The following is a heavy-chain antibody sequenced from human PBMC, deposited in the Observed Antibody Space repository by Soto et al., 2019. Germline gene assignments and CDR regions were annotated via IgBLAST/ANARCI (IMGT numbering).Heavy chain of an antibody. CDR2: IWYDGSNK. D-gene: IGHD2-2*01. Sequence: GGSLRLSCAASGFTFSSYGMHWVRQAPGKGLEWVAVIWYDGSNKYYADSVKGRFTISRDNSKNTLYLQMNSLRAEDTAVYYCARVRRYQLLYDAFDIWGQGTMVTVSS. CDR3: ARVRRYQLLYDAFDI. V-gene: IGHV3-33*01. CDR1: GFTFSSYG. J-gene: IGHJ3*02.